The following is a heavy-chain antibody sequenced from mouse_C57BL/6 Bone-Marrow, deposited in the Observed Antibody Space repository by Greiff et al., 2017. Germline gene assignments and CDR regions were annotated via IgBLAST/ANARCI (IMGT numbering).Heavy chain of an antibody. CDR1: GYTFTSYW. CDR2: IDPKSGGT. CDR3: AREGNYGKGGAMDY. Sequence: QVQLQQPGAELVKPGASVKLSCKASGYTFTSYWMHWVKQRPGRGLEWIGRIDPKSGGTKYNEKFKSKATLTVDKPSSTAYMQLSSLTSEDSAVYYGAREGNYGKGGAMDYWGQGTSVTVSS. D-gene: IGHD2-1*01. V-gene: IGHV1-72*01. J-gene: IGHJ4*01.